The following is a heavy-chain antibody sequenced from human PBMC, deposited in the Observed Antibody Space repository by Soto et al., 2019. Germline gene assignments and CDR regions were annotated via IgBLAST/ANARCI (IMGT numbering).Heavy chain of an antibody. CDR1: GYTLTCRS. J-gene: IGHJ4*02. CDR2: IIPILGIA. Sequence: SAKVCSKVPGYTLTCRSMCWVRQENGKGLEWMGRIIPILGIANYAQKFQGRVTMTADKSTSTAYMELSSLRSEDTAVYYCARGVGCSSTSCSTGNDYWGQGTLVTVSS. D-gene: IGHD2-2*01. V-gene: IGHV1-69*04. CDR3: ARGVGCSSTSCSTGNDY.